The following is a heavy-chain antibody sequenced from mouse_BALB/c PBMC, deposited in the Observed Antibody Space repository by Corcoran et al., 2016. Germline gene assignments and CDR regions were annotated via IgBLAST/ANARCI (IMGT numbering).Heavy chain of an antibody. Sequence: QIQLVQSGPELKKPGETVKISCKASGYTFTNYGMNWVKQAPGKGLKWMGWINTYTGEPTYADDFKGRFAFSLETSASTAYLQINNLKNEDMATYFCAIPYEVYAMDYWGQGTSVTVSS. D-gene: IGHD2-14*01. CDR1: GYTFTNYG. CDR2: INTYTGEP. J-gene: IGHJ4*01. CDR3: AIPYEVYAMDY. V-gene: IGHV9-1*02.